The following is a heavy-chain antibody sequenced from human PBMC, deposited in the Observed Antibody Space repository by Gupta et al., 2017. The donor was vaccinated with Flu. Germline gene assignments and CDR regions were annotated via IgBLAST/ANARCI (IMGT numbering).Heavy chain of an antibody. CDR3: SIEEWGSINCYEFDY. CDR1: YP. Sequence: YPVKWCRRGRETVLEWLLGIMGSDYRRAYADSVKGRLAMFRDNTKNTKYMQMTRIGAEEADVYDCSIEEWGSINCYEFDYWGQGTLVTVSS. D-gene: IGHD2-2*01. J-gene: IGHJ4*02. CDR2: IMGSDYRR. V-gene: IGHV3-23*01.